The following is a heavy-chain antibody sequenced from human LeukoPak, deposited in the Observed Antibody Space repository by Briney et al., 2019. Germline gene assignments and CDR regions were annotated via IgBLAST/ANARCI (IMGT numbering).Heavy chain of an antibody. CDR2: ISGSGGST. J-gene: IGHJ4*02. CDR3: AKGPFRGGGVAGPFDY. D-gene: IGHD6-19*01. V-gene: IGHV3-23*01. CDR1: GFTFSSYA. Sequence: GGSLRLSCAASGFTFSSYAMSWVRQAPGKGLEWVSAISGSGGSTYYADSVKGRFTISRDNSKNTLYLQMNSLRAEDTAVYYCAKGPFRGGGVAGPFDYWGQGTLVTVSS.